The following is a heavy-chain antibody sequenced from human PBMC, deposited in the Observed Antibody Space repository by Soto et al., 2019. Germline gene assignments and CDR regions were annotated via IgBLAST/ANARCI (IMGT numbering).Heavy chain of an antibody. Sequence: QVQFVQSGAEVKKPGASVKLSYKTSGYTYTEYAIHWVRQAPGQGLEWMGWINVGNGNAKYSQRVEGRVTMTRDASASTVYMEVGSLASEDTAVYYCTSSSERGYWGQGTLVTVSS. CDR3: TSSSERGY. V-gene: IGHV1-3*01. CDR1: GYTYTEYA. J-gene: IGHJ4*02. CDR2: INVGNGNA.